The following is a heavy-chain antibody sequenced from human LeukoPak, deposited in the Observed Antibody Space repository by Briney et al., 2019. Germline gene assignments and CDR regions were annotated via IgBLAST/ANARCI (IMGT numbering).Heavy chain of an antibody. CDR1: GFTFSSRG. D-gene: IGHD1-26*01. Sequence: GGSLRLSCAASGFTFSSRGMSWARQAPGKGLEWVSSITPSGDGTYYAASVKGRFTISRDNSKHTLYLQMDSLRADDTAKYYCARDSPVATWWGQGTLVTVSS. V-gene: IGHV3-23*01. CDR3: ARDSPVATW. J-gene: IGHJ4*02. CDR2: ITPSGDGT.